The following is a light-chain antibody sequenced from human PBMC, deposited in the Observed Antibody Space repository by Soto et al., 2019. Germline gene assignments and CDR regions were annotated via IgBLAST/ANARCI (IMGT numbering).Light chain of an antibody. Sequence: EIVLTQSPATLYVSPGGRATLSCRASQNVTYNLAWYQQKPGQAPRLLVYGATTRATDAPPRFRGSGSGTEFSLTISSLQSEDFATYYCQQYGGWPRTFGQGSRVEIK. V-gene: IGKV3-15*01. CDR3: QQYGGWPRT. J-gene: IGKJ1*01. CDR2: GAT. CDR1: QNVTYN.